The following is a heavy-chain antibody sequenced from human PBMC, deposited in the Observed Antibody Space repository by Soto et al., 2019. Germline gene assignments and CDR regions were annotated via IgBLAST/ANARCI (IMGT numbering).Heavy chain of an antibody. CDR2: IYHSGSF. CDR1: GGSIGSVGYS. Sequence: LSLTCAVSGGSIGSVGYSWNWIRQPPGEGLEWIGYIYHSGSFLYNPSLKSRVTISLDMSKNQFSLRLTSVTAADTAVFYCARSVGYRSGWWPYYFDYWGQGALVTVSS. V-gene: IGHV4-30-2*01. J-gene: IGHJ4*02. D-gene: IGHD6-19*01. CDR3: ARSVGYRSGWWPYYFDY.